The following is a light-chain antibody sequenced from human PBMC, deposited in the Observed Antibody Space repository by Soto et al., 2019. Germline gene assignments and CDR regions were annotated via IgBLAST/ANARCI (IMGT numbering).Light chain of an antibody. CDR2: GAS. V-gene: IGKV3-15*01. Sequence: EIVMTQSPATLSVSPGERATLSCRASQSVSSNLAWYQQKPGQAPRLLIYGASTRATGIPARFSGSRSGTEFTLTISSLQSEDFAVYYCQQYNSWPPWTLGQGTKLEIK. CDR3: QQYNSWPPWT. CDR1: QSVSSN. J-gene: IGKJ2*02.